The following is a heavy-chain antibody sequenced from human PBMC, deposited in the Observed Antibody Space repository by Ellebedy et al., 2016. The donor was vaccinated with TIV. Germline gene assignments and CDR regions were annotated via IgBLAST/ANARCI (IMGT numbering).Heavy chain of an antibody. CDR3: AKVHRQPRVDPSYFDY. Sequence: GGSLRLSXAASGFTFSSYAMSWVRQAPGKGLEWVSAISGSGGSTYYADSVKGLFTISRDNSKNTLYLQMNSLRAEDTAVYYCAKVHRQPRVDPSYFDYWGQGTLVTVSS. J-gene: IGHJ4*02. D-gene: IGHD2-15*01. CDR2: ISGSGGST. CDR1: GFTFSSYA. V-gene: IGHV3-23*01.